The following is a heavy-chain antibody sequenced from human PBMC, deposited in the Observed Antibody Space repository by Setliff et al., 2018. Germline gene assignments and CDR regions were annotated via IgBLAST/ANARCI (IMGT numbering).Heavy chain of an antibody. CDR2: VNPRTGST. Sequence: ALVKVSCKASGYVFTGYYIHWVRHAPGQGFEWMGSVNPRTGSTAYAARFQGRITMTRDTSATTVYMTLGSLGSDDTAVYFCARDAVSNFDRGDSPAYWGRGTLVTVSS. CDR3: ARDAVSNFDRGDSPAY. J-gene: IGHJ4*02. CDR1: GYVFTGYY. D-gene: IGHD2-21*01. V-gene: IGHV1-46*01.